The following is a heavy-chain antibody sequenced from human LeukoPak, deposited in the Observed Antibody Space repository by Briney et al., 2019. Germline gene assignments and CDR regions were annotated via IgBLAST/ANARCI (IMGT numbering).Heavy chain of an antibody. V-gene: IGHV3-64D*06. J-gene: IGHJ4*02. CDR1: GFTFSSYA. Sequence: GGSLRLSCSASGFTFSSYAMHWVRQAPGKGLEYVSAVSPDGGNTYYADSVKGRFSISRDNSKNTLYLQMSSLRPEDTAVYYCVPKGTEGYWGQGTLVTVSS. CDR2: VSPDGGNT. CDR3: VPKGTEGY.